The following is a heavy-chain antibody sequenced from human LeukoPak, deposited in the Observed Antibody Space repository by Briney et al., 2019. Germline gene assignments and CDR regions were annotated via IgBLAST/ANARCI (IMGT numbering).Heavy chain of an antibody. CDR1: GYTFTDYA. V-gene: IGHV1-3*01. CDR3: ARRLGYCSDGSCGTGGWFDP. D-gene: IGHD2-15*01. J-gene: IGHJ5*02. CDR2: INAGNGNT. Sequence: ASVKVSCKASGYTFTDYALHWVRQVPGQRLEWMGWINAGNGNTKYSQNFQGRVTITRDTSASTAYMELSSPRSEDTAVYYCARRLGYCSDGSCGTGGWFDPWGQGTLVTVSS.